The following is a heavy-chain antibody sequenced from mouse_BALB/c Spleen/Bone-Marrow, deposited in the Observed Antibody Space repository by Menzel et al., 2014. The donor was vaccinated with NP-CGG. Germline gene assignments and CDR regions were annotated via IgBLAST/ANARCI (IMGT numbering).Heavy chain of an antibody. V-gene: IGHV5-17*02. D-gene: IGHD3-2*02. CDR3: ARSRLRGYYFDY. J-gene: IGHJ2*01. CDR1: GFTFSSFG. CDR2: ISSGSSTS. Sequence: EVKLVESGGGLVQPGGARKLSCAASGFTFSSFGMHWVRQAPEKGLEWVAYISSGSSTSYYADTLKGRFTISRDNPKNTLFLPMPHLRSEDTAMYYCARSRLRGYYFDYWGQGTPLTVSS.